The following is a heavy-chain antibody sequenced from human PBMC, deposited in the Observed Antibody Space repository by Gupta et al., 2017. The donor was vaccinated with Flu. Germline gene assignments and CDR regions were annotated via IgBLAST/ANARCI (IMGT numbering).Heavy chain of an antibody. J-gene: IGHJ6*02. CDR1: GSTFSSYR. D-gene: IGHD4-17*01. CDR2: ISYDGSNK. Sequence: QVQLVVSGGGVVQPGRSLILPCAASGSTFSSYRMHWFLQAPGKGLGWVAVISYDGSNKYYAVSVKGRFTISRDNSKNTLNLQMNSLRAEDTAVYYCAKDNEPSYGDYVGGMDVWGQGTTVTVSS. V-gene: IGHV3-30*18. CDR3: AKDNEPSYGDYVGGMDV.